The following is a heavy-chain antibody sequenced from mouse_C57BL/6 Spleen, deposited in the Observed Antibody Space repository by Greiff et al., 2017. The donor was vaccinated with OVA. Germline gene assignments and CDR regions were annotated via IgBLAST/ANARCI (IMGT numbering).Heavy chain of an antibody. Sequence: QVQLKESGPGILQSSQTLSLTCSFSGFSLSTSGMGVSWIRQPSGKGLEWLAHIYWDDDKRYNPSLKSRLTISKDTSRHQVFLKITSVDTADTATYYCARNNYGSSYYFDYWGQGTTLTVSS. CDR2: IYWDDDK. J-gene: IGHJ2*01. CDR1: GFSLSTSGMG. V-gene: IGHV8-12*01. CDR3: ARNNYGSSYYFDY. D-gene: IGHD1-1*01.